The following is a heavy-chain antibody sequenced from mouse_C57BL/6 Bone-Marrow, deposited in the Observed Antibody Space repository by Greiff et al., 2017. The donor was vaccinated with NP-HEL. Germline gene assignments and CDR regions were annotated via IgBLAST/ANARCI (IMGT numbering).Heavy chain of an antibody. CDR2: IYPGSGNT. Sequence: QVQLQQSGPELVKPGASVKISCKASGYSFTSYYIHWVKQRPGQGLEWIGWIYPGSGNTKYNEKFKGKATLTADTSSSTAYMQLSSLTSEDSAVYYCARSGTTPFAYWGQGTLVTVAA. V-gene: IGHV1-66*01. CDR1: GYSFTSYY. J-gene: IGHJ3*01. CDR3: ARSGTTPFAY. D-gene: IGHD1-1*01.